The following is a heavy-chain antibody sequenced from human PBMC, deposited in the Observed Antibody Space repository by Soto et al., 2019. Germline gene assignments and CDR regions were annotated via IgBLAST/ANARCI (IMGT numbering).Heavy chain of an antibody. CDR1: GGSISSNSYY. D-gene: IGHD3-16*01. CDR2: VYYSGTT. J-gene: IGHJ6*02. Sequence: QLQLQESGPGLVKPSETLSLTCTVSGGSISSNSYYWAWIRQPPGKGQEWIGNVYYSGTTYYNPSLKSRVTISVDTSKNQFSVKLSSVTAADTAVYYCARHKGGYYSGVDVWGQGTTVTVSS. CDR3: ARHKGGYYSGVDV. V-gene: IGHV4-39*01.